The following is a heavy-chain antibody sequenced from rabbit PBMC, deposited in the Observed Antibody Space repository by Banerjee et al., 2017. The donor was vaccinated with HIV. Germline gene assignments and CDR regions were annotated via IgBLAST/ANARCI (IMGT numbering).Heavy chain of an antibody. V-gene: IGHV1S45*01. J-gene: IGHJ4*01. D-gene: IGHD6-1*01. CDR2: IYAGSSGST. CDR1: GFSFSSGYD. CDR3: AREAGYAAYFNL. Sequence: QEQLEESGGDLVKPEGFLTLTCTASGFSFSSGYDMCWVRQAPGKGLELIACIYAGSSGSTYYASWAKGRFTISRSTSLNTVDLKMTSLTAADTATYFCAREAGYAAYFNLWGQGTLVTVS.